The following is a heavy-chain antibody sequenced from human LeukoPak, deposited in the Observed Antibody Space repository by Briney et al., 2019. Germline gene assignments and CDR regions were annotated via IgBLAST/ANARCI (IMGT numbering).Heavy chain of an antibody. CDR2: VFRDGST. J-gene: IGHJ4*02. Sequence: GGSLRLSCAAPGFAVTSTYISGVRQGLGKGLEWVSVVFRDGSTSHADSVNGRFTISRDNSRNTVYLQMNSLRAEDTAVYYCATETWKDWGQGTLVTVSS. CDR1: GFAVTSTY. D-gene: IGHD1-1*01. V-gene: IGHV3-53*01. CDR3: ATETWKD.